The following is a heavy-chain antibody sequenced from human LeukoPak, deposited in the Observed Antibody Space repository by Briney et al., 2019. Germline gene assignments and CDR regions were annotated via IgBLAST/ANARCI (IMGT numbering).Heavy chain of an antibody. CDR1: GFTFSDYS. J-gene: IGHJ4*02. Sequence: GGSLRLSCTTSGFTFSDYSVNWVRQAPGRGLEWVSSINSRSNYIFYADSVKGRFTVSRDNAKNSLYLQMNSLRSEDTAVYFCARVASLRFYFDYWGQGALVTVSS. V-gene: IGHV3-21*04. CDR3: ARVASLRFYFDY. CDR2: INSRSNYI.